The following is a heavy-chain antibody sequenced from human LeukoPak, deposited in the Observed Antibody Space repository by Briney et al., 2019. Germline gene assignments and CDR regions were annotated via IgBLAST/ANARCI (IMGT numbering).Heavy chain of an antibody. D-gene: IGHD3-10*01. J-gene: IGHJ3*02. CDR1: GFTFNNYG. V-gene: IGHV3-33*01. Sequence: GRSLRLSCAASGFTFNNYGMHWVRQAPGKGLEWVALVWYDGTNKYYGDSVKGRFTISRDNSKNTLYLQMNSLRAEDTAVYYCARGRFGELSVATFDIWGQGTMVTVSS. CDR2: VWYDGTNK. CDR3: ARGRFGELSVATFDI.